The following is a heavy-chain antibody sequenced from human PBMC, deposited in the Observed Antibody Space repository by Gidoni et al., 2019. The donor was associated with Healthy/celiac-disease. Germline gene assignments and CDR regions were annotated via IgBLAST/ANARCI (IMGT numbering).Heavy chain of an antibody. J-gene: IGHJ5*02. CDR3: ARALAHYYDSSGLTYNWFDP. CDR2: IIPIFGTA. Sequence: QVQLVQSGAEVKKPGSSVKVSCKASGGTFSSYGISWVRKAPGQGLEWMGGIIPIFGTANYAQKVQCRVTITADESTSTAYMELSSLRSEDTAVYYCARALAHYYDSSGLTYNWFDPWGQGTLVTVSS. D-gene: IGHD3-22*01. CDR1: GGTFSSYG. V-gene: IGHV1-69*01.